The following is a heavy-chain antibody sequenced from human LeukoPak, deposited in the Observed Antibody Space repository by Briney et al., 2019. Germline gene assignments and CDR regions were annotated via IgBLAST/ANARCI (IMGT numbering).Heavy chain of an antibody. CDR1: GFTFDDYA. V-gene: IGHV3-9*01. Sequence: QPGGSLRLSCAASGFTFDDYAMHWVRRAPGKGLEWVSGISWNSGSIGYADSVKGRFTISRDNAKNSLYLQMNSLRAEDTALYYCAKATGGIYCSGGSCYSPYYYGMDVWGQGTTVTVSS. J-gene: IGHJ6*02. D-gene: IGHD2-15*01. CDR3: AKATGGIYCSGGSCYSPYYYGMDV. CDR2: ISWNSGSI.